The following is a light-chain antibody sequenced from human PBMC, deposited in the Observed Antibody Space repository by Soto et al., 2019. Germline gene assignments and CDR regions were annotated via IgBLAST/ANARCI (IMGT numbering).Light chain of an antibody. CDR3: SSYASGNIYV. Sequence: QSALTQPPSASGSPGQSVTISCTGTSSDVGPYKYVSWYQQHPGKAPKLIIYAVNQRPSGVPDRFSGSKSGNTASLTVSGIQAEDEADYYCSSYASGNIYVFGTGTKVTVL. V-gene: IGLV2-8*01. CDR1: SSDVGPYKY. J-gene: IGLJ1*01. CDR2: AVN.